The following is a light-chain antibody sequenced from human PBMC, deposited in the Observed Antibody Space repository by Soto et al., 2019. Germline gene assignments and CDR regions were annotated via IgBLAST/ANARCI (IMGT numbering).Light chain of an antibody. CDR3: CSYAGSYTFARNV. Sequence: QSALTQPRSVSGSPGQSVTISCTGTSSDVAIYNYISWYQQHPGEAPKLMIHDVSERPSGVPDRFSGSKSGNTASLTISGLQAEDEADYYCCSYAGSYTFARNVFGTVPKLTVL. J-gene: IGLJ6*01. V-gene: IGLV2-11*01. CDR1: SSDVAIYNY. CDR2: DVS.